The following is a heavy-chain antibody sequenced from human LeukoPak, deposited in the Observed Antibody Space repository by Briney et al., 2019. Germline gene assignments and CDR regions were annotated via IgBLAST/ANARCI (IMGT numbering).Heavy chain of an antibody. Sequence: GGSLRLSCAASGFTFDDYAMHWVRQAPGKGLEWVSGISWNSGSIGYADSVKGRFTISRDNAKNSLYLQMNSLRAEDMALYYCAKNGAAYSSSWFYFDYWGQGTLVTVSS. CDR3: AKNGAAYSSSWFYFDY. D-gene: IGHD6-13*01. CDR2: ISWNSGSI. J-gene: IGHJ4*02. V-gene: IGHV3-9*03. CDR1: GFTFDDYA.